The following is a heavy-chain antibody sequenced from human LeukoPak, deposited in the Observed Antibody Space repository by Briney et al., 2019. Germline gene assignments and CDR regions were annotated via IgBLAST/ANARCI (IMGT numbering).Heavy chain of an antibody. CDR1: SGSITSYY. J-gene: IGHJ4*02. V-gene: IGHV4-59*01. CDR2: IYYTGTT. Sequence: QPSETLSLTCTVSSGSITSYYWSWIRQPPGKGLEYIGHIYYTGTTDYNPSLKSRVTMSVDTSKSQFSLRLISVTASDTAVYFCAGATNQHYFDYWGQGTLVAVSS. CDR3: AGATNQHYFDY.